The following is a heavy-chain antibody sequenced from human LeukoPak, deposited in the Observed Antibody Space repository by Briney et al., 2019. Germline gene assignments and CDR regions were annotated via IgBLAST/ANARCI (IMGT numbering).Heavy chain of an antibody. CDR3: ARVGAVTTRGWNYFDY. J-gene: IGHJ4*02. Sequence: PSDTLSLTCTVSGGSISSGGYYWSWIRQHPGKALEWIGYIYYSGSTYYNPSLKGRVTISVDTSKNQFSLNLSSVTAADTAVYYCARVGAVTTRGWNYFDYWGQGTLVTVP. V-gene: IGHV4-31*03. D-gene: IGHD4-17*01. CDR1: GGSISSGGYY. CDR2: IYYSGST.